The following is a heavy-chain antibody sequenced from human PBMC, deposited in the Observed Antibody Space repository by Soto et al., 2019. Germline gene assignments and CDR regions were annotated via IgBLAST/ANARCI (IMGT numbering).Heavy chain of an antibody. J-gene: IGHJ6*02. CDR2: ITTTSSTM. Sequence: PGGSLRLSCTPSGFIFSDYSMIWVRQAPGKCLEWISYITTTSSTMYYADSVKGRFTISRDNAKNSLYLQMYSLRDEDTAAYYCARDSSGRQYYGMDVCGQRTTVTVCS. CDR3: ARDSSGRQYYGMDV. V-gene: IGHV3-48*02. CDR1: GFIFSDYS. D-gene: IGHD3-22*01.